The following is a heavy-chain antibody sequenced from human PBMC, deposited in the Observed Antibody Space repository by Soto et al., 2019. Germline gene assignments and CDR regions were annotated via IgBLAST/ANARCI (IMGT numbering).Heavy chain of an antibody. CDR2: IYYSGST. CDR1: GGSVSSGSYY. V-gene: IGHV4-61*01. D-gene: IGHD2-21*02. CDR3: ARAYCGGDCYPYYYYGMDV. Sequence: SETLSLTCTVSGGSVSSGSYYWSWIRQPPGKGLEWIGYIYYSGSTNYNPSLKSRVTISVDTSKNQFSLKLSSVTAADTAVYYCARAYCGGDCYPYYYYGMDVWGQGTTVTVSS. J-gene: IGHJ6*02.